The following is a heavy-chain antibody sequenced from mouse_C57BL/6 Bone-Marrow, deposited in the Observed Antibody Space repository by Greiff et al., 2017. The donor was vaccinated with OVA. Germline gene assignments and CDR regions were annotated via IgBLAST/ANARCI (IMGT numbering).Heavy chain of an antibody. V-gene: IGHV1-74*01. CDR3: AIIHSNASFAY. CDR2: IHPSDSDT. J-gene: IGHJ3*01. Sequence: QVQLKEPGAELVKPGASVKVSCKASGYTFTSYWMHWVKQRPGQGLEWIGRIHPSDSDTNYNQKFKGKATLTVDKSSSTAYMQLSSLTSEDSAVYYCAIIHSNASFAYWGQGTLVTVSA. CDR1: GYTFTSYW.